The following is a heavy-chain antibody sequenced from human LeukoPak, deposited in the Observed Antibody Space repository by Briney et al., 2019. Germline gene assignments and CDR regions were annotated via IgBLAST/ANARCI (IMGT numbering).Heavy chain of an antibody. V-gene: IGHV1-2*02. CDR1: GYTFTGYY. D-gene: IGHD6-13*01. CDR2: INPNSGGT. CDR3: ARDRIAAAVPFDP. Sequence: GASVKVSCKASGYTFTGYYMHWVRQAPGQGLEWMGWINPNSGGTNYAQKFQGRVTMTRDTSISTAYMELSRLRSDDTAVYYCARDRIAAAVPFDPWGQGTLVTVSS. J-gene: IGHJ5*02.